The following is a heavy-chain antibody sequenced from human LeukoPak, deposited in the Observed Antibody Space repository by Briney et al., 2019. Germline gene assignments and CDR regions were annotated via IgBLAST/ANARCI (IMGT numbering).Heavy chain of an antibody. Sequence: PGGSLRLSCAASGFTVGTNYLNWVRQAPGKGLEWVSVIHSGGGTDYAESVKGRFTISRDTSKNTVFLQMNSLRVEDTAVYFCARLRGYATYYFDYWGRGTLVTVSS. CDR3: ARLRGYATYYFDY. CDR2: IHSGGGT. CDR1: GFTVGTNY. D-gene: IGHD3-16*01. J-gene: IGHJ4*02. V-gene: IGHV3-66*02.